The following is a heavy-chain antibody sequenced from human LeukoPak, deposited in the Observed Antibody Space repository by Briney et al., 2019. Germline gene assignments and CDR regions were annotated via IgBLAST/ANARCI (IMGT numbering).Heavy chain of an antibody. V-gene: IGHV3-74*01. J-gene: IGHJ6*03. D-gene: IGHD3-10*01. CDR1: GFTFSRYW. Sequence: GGSLRLSCEASGFTFSRYWMHWVRQAPGKGLVWVSRINSDGSRTTYADSVKGRFTISRDNAKNTLYLQMNSLRAEDTAVYYCARSGSGSYGFYYYYYYMDVWGKGTTVTVSS. CDR3: ARSGSGSYGFYYYYYYMDV. CDR2: INSDGSRT.